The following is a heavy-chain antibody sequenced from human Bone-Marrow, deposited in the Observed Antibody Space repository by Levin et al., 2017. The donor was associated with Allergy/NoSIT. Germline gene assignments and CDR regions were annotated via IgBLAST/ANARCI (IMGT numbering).Heavy chain of an antibody. D-gene: IGHD3-16*02. Sequence: SQTLSLTCSVSGDSVGSSRYYWGWVRQPPGKGLQWIGTVYYSGTTDYNPSLKTRVATSLDASKNQLSLQLTSVTAADTAVYYCARLADYVWGSYRTDFDYWGQGILVTVSS. V-gene: IGHV4-39*01. CDR3: ARLADYVWGSYRTDFDY. CDR2: VYYSGTT. CDR1: GDSVGSSRYY. J-gene: IGHJ4*02.